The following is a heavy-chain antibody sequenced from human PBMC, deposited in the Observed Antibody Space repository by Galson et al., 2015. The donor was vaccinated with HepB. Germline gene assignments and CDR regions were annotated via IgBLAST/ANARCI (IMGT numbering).Heavy chain of an antibody. CDR2: ISGYGDKS. CDR3: AKALRNSESSHGLYYFDY. Sequence: SLRLSCAASGFTFSSFAMNWVRQAPGKGLEWVSTISGYGDKSYHADSVKGRFTISRDNSKNALFLQMSSLSAEDTAVYYCAKALRNSESSHGLYYFDYWGQGTLVTVSS. CDR1: GFTFSSFA. J-gene: IGHJ4*02. V-gene: IGHV3-23*01. D-gene: IGHD1-26*01.